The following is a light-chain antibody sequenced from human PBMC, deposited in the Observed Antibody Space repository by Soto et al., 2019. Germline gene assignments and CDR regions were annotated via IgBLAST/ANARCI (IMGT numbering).Light chain of an antibody. J-gene: IGLJ2*01. CDR2: DVS. V-gene: IGLV2-14*03. CDR1: SSDVGGYNY. Sequence: QSALTQPASVSGTPGQSITIYCTRSSSDVGGYNYVSWYQQHHPGKAPKLMIYDVSNRPSGVSNRFSGSKSGNTASLTISGLQAEDEADYYCSSYTTSSTVVFGGGTKLTVL. CDR3: SSYTTSSTVV.